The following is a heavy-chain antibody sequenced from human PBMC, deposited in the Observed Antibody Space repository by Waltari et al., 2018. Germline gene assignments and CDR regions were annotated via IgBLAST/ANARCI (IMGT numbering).Heavy chain of an antibody. D-gene: IGHD2-15*01. CDR1: GGSISSYY. J-gene: IGHJ3*02. CDR2: IYYRGST. V-gene: IGHV4-59*01. CDR3: ARTNRYCSGGSCYSLGAFDI. Sequence: QVQLQESGPGLVKPSETLSLTCTVSGGSISSYYWSWIRQPPGKGLEWIGYIYYRGSTNYNPSLKSRVTLSVDTSKNQFSLKLSSVTAADTAVYYCARTNRYCSGGSCYSLGAFDIWGQGTMVTVSS.